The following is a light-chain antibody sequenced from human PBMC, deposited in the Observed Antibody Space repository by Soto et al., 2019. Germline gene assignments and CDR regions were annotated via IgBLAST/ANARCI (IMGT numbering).Light chain of an antibody. CDR1: QSVSSN. CDR3: QQYGSSPRT. V-gene: IGKV3-15*01. J-gene: IGKJ1*01. CDR2: GAS. Sequence: EIVMTQSPATLSVSPGERATLSCRASQSVSSNLAWHQQKPGQAPRLLIYGASTRATGIPARFSGSGSGTDFTLTITTLEPEDFAVYYCQQYGSSPRTFGLGTKVDI.